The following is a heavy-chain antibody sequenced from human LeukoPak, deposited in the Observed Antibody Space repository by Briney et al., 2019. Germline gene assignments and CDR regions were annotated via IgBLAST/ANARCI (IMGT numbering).Heavy chain of an antibody. V-gene: IGHV1-18*01. J-gene: IGHJ5*02. D-gene: IGHD3-3*01. CDR1: GYTFTSYG. Sequence: APVKVSCKASGYTFTSYGISWVRQAPGQGLEWMGWISAYNGNTNYAQKLQGRVTMTTDTSTSTAYMELRSLRSDDTAVYYCARMSITIFGVVIYNWFDPWGQGTLVTVSS. CDR2: ISAYNGNT. CDR3: ARMSITIFGVVIYNWFDP.